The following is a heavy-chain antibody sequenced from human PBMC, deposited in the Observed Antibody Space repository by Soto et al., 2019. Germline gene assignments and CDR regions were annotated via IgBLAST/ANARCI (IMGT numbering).Heavy chain of an antibody. Sequence: DVQLLESGGGLVQPGGSLKLSCVASGFSVNKYAMIWVRQAPGTGQEWVSGMTGSGRSIQYTASVKGRFTISRDNSKNAVYLQVDYLRAEDTAMYYCAKDDVSGDGLWLVSAWGQGTPVTVS. D-gene: IGHD2-21*02. V-gene: IGHV3-23*01. CDR3: AKDDVSGDGLWLVSA. CDR2: MTGSGRSI. J-gene: IGHJ5*02. CDR1: GFSVNKYA.